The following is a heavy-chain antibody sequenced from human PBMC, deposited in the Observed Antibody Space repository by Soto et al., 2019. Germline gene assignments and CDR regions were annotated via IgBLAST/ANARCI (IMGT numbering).Heavy chain of an antibody. V-gene: IGHV3-49*03. J-gene: IGHJ5*02. CDR3: TRFRTTIRPPARFGRFDP. CDR2: IRSKAYGGTT. Sequence: HPGGSLRLSCTASGFTFGDYAMSWFRQAPGKGLEWVGFIRSKAYGGTTEYAASVKGRFTISRDDSKSIAYLQMNSLKTEDTAVYYCTRFRTTIRPPARFGRFDPWGQGTLVTVSS. D-gene: IGHD4-4*01. CDR1: GFTFGDYA.